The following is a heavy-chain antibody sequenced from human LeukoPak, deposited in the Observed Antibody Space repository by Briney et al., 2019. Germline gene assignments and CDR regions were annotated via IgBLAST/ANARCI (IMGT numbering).Heavy chain of an antibody. J-gene: IGHJ5*02. CDR2: IYYSGST. Sequence: SETLSLTCTVSGGSISSYYWSWLRPPPGKGLEWIGYIYYSGSTNYNPSLKSRVTISVDPPKNQFSLNLSSVTAADTAVYYCAPPPYYYEANGYSVAWGQGTLVTVSS. V-gene: IGHV4-59*12. D-gene: IGHD3-22*01. CDR3: APPPYYYEANGYSVA. CDR1: GGSISSYY.